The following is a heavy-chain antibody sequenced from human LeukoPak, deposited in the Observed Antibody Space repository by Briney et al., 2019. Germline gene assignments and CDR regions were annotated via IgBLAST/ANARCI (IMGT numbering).Heavy chain of an antibody. Sequence: GESLKISCKASGYIFTSYWIGWVRQMPGKGLEWMGIIYPGDPATRYSPSFQGQVTISADKSISTAYLQWSSLKASDTAMYYCARRDGDSTVADYWGQGTLVTVSS. CDR1: GYIFTSYW. CDR3: ARRDGDSTVADY. J-gene: IGHJ4*02. D-gene: IGHD4-17*01. V-gene: IGHV5-51*01. CDR2: IYPGDPAT.